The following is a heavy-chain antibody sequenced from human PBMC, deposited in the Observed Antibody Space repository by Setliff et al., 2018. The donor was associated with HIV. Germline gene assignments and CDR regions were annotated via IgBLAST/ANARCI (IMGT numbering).Heavy chain of an antibody. D-gene: IGHD3-10*01. V-gene: IGHV4-34*01. CDR1: GGSFSGYY. CDR3: ARGLGRGSGTYYNPPGY. CDR2: INHSGNT. J-gene: IGHJ4*02. Sequence: SETLSLTCAFNGGSFSGYYWMWIRQSPGEGLEWIGEINHSGNTNYKPSPKSRVTMSGDTSKNQFSLNLTSVTAADTAVYFCARGLGRGSGTYYNPPGYWGPGTLVTVSS.